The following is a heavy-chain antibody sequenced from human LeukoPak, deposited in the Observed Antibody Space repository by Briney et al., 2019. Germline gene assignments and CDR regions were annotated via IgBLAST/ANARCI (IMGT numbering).Heavy chain of an antibody. Sequence: GGSLRLSCAASGFNLRNYWMHWVRQAPGKGMGWVSRINSDGRRTNYADSVKGRFTISREKEENTLYLQINSLRAEDTAVYYCATDEAATGRLDYWGQGTLVTDSS. CDR2: INSDGRRT. CDR3: ATDEAATGRLDY. D-gene: IGHD1-1*01. CDR1: GFNLRNYW. J-gene: IGHJ4*02. V-gene: IGHV3-74*01.